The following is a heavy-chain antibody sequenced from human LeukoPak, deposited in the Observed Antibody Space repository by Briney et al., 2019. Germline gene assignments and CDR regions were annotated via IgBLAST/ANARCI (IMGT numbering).Heavy chain of an antibody. CDR1: GGSISSYY. CDR2: IYYSGST. CDR3: ARGGSGWYNYYYYYGMDV. D-gene: IGHD6-19*01. Sequence: SETLSLTCTVSGGSISSYYWSWIRQPPGKGLEWIGYIYYSGSTNYNPSLKRRVTISVDTSKNQFSLKLSSVTAADTAVYYCARGGSGWYNYYYYYGMDVWGQGTTVTVSS. V-gene: IGHV4-59*01. J-gene: IGHJ6*02.